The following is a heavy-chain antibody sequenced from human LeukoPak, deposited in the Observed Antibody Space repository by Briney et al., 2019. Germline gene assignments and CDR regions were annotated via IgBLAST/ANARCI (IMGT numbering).Heavy chain of an antibody. V-gene: IGHV3-33*06. CDR2: IWYDGSNK. CDR1: GFTFSSYG. CDR3: AKSSSCGNVDY. J-gene: IGHJ4*02. Sequence: QPGRSLRLSCAASGFTFSSYGMPWVRQAPGKGLEWVAVIWYDGSNKYYADSVKGRFTISRDNSKNTLYLQMNTLRAEDTAVYYCAKSSSCGNVDYWGQGTLVTVSS. D-gene: IGHD6-13*01.